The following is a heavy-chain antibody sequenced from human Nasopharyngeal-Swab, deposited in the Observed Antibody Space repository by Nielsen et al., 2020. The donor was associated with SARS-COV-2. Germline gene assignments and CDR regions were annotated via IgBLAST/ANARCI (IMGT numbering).Heavy chain of an antibody. Sequence: WVLHAPGHRREWMGWINAGNGNTKYSQKFQGRVTITRDTSASTAYMELSSLRSEDTAVYYCASGGAGGVIVTYYFDYWGQGTLVPSPQ. D-gene: IGHD3-16*02. J-gene: IGHJ4*02. CDR3: ASGGAGGVIVTYYFDY. CDR2: INAGNGNT. V-gene: IGHV1-3*01.